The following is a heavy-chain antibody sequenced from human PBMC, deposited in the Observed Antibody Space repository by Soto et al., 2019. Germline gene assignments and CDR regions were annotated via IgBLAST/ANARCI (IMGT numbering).Heavy chain of an antibody. Sequence: SETLSLTCTVSGGSISSYYWSWIRLPPGKGLEWIGYIYYSGSTNYIPFLKSRVTISVDMSKNQFSLNLSSVTAADTAVYYCARDRLAAAGSENWFDPWGQGTLVTVSS. V-gene: IGHV4-59*12. CDR1: GGSISSYY. CDR2: IYYSGST. CDR3: ARDRLAAAGSENWFDP. J-gene: IGHJ5*02. D-gene: IGHD6-13*01.